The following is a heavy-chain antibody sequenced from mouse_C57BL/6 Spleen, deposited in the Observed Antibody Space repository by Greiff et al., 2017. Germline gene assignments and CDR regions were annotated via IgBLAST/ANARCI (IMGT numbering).Heavy chain of an antibody. Sequence: VQLQQSGAELVKPGASVKISCKASGYAFSSYWMNWVKQRPGKGLEWIGQIYPGDGDTNYNGKFKGKATLTADKSSSTAYMQLSRLTSEDSAVYFCARDYYGSSYDWYFDVWGTGTTVTVSS. J-gene: IGHJ1*03. CDR2: IYPGDGDT. D-gene: IGHD1-1*01. V-gene: IGHV1-80*01. CDR3: ARDYYGSSYDWYFDV. CDR1: GYAFSSYW.